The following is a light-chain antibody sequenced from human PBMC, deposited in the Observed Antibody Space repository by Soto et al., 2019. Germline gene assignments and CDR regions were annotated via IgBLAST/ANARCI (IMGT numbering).Light chain of an antibody. V-gene: IGLV2-23*02. CDR1: SSDVGSYNI. J-gene: IGLJ2*01. CDR2: EVT. Sequence: QSALTQPASVSGSPGQSITISCTGTSSDVGSYNIVSWYQQHPGKVPKLMIYEVTKRPSGVSNRFSGSKSGNTASLTISGLQAEDEGDYYCCAYAGSSTFVIFGGVTKLTVL. CDR3: CAYAGSSTFVI.